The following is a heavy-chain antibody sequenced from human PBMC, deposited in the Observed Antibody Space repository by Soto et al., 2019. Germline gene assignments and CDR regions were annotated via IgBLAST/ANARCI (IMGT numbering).Heavy chain of an antibody. D-gene: IGHD3-22*01. Sequence: SETLSLTCAVYGGSFSGYYWSWIRPPPGKGLEWIGEINHSGSTNYNPSLKSRVTISVDTSKNQFSLKLSSVTAADTAVYYCARPAPYYYDSSGYYYDYWGQGTLVTVSS. CDR3: ARPAPYYYDSSGYYYDY. V-gene: IGHV4-34*01. CDR2: INHSGST. CDR1: GGSFSGYY. J-gene: IGHJ4*02.